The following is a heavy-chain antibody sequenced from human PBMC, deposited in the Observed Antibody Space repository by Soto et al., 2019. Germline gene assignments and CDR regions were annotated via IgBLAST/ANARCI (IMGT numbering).Heavy chain of an antibody. CDR3: ALYYGDYKTDFDY. J-gene: IGHJ4*02. D-gene: IGHD4-17*01. V-gene: IGHV4-39*01. CDR2: IFYSGTT. Sequence: QLQLQESGPGLVKPSETLSLTCTVTGGSISRSHNFWGWIRQPPGKGLELIGSIFYSGTTYNNPSLNSRVTLSVDTSKTQFSLQLNSVTAAYTAGYYCALYYGDYKTDFDYWSQGTLVSVSS. CDR1: GGSISRSHNF.